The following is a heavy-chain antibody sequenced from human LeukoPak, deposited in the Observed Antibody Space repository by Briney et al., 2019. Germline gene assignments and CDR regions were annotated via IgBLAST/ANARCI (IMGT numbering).Heavy chain of an antibody. CDR1: GGTFSSYA. Sequence: GSSVKVSCKASGGTFSSYAISWVRQAPGQGLEWMGRIIPIFGTANYAQKFQGRVTITTDESTSTAYMELSSLRSEDTAVYYCASQGDTAMAYGGYWYFDLWGRGTLVTVSS. J-gene: IGHJ2*01. CDR2: IIPIFGTA. D-gene: IGHD5-18*01. V-gene: IGHV1-69*05. CDR3: ASQGDTAMAYGGYWYFDL.